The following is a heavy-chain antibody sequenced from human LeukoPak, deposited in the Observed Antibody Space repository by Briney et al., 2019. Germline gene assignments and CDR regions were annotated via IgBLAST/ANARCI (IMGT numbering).Heavy chain of an antibody. CDR2: IKSDGSST. Sequence: GGSLRLSCAASGFTFSSYWMHWVRQAPGKGLVWVSRIKSDGSSTSYADPVKGRFTTSRDNAKNTLYLQVNSLRAEDTAVYYCARDRAGYFDYWGQGTLVTVSS. CDR3: ARDRAGYFDY. J-gene: IGHJ4*02. D-gene: IGHD6-19*01. V-gene: IGHV3-74*01. CDR1: GFTFSSYW.